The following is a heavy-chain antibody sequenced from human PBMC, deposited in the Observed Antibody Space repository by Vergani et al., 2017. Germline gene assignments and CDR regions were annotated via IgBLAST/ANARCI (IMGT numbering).Heavy chain of an antibody. Sequence: QVQLQESGPGLVKPSETLSLTCTVSGGSISSYYWSWIRQPPGKGLEWIGEINHSGSTNYNPSLKSRVTISVDTSKNQFSLKLSSVTAADTAVYYCARGSPSSGWPGRVGYFDYWGQGTLVTVSS. CDR2: INHSGST. V-gene: IGHV4-34*01. CDR1: GGSISSYY. CDR3: ARGSPSSGWPGRVGYFDY. D-gene: IGHD6-19*01. J-gene: IGHJ4*02.